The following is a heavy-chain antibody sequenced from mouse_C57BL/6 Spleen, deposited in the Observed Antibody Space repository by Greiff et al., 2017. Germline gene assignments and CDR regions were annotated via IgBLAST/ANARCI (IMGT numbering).Heavy chain of an antibody. D-gene: IGHD2-1*01. CDR3: ARQDYGNYGSY. V-gene: IGHV1-66*01. Sequence: ESGPELVKPGASVKISCKASGYSFTSYYIHWVKQRPGQGLEWIGWIYPGSGNTKYNEKFKGKATLTADTSSSTAYMQLSSLTSEDSAVYYCARQDYGNYGSYWGQGTLVTVSA. CDR1: GYSFTSYY. CDR2: IYPGSGNT. J-gene: IGHJ3*01.